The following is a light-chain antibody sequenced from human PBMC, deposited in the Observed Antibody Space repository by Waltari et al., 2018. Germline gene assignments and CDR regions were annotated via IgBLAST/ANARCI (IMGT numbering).Light chain of an antibody. Sequence: DIQMTQSPPTLSASVGDRVTITCRASQSIIRWLAWYQQKPGTAPKLLIYDASTLETGVPSRFCCCVSETEFPLTILNLQTDDFGTYYCQQYLSFSCLPFCAGTKV. CDR2: DAS. CDR1: QSIIRW. J-gene: IGKJ4*01. V-gene: IGKV1-5*01. CDR3: QQYLSFSCLP.